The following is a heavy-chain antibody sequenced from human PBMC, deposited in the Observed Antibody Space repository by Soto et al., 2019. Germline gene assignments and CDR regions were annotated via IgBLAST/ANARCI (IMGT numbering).Heavy chain of an antibody. Sequence: QVQLQQWGAGLLKPSETLSLTCAVYGGSFSGYYWSWIRQPPGKGLEWIGEINHSGSTNYNPSLKSRVTILVDTSKNQFSLKLSSVTAADTAVYYCASYSSSWYYFDYWGQGTLVTVSS. CDR2: INHSGST. V-gene: IGHV4-34*01. CDR1: GGSFSGYY. D-gene: IGHD6-13*01. J-gene: IGHJ4*02. CDR3: ASYSSSWYYFDY.